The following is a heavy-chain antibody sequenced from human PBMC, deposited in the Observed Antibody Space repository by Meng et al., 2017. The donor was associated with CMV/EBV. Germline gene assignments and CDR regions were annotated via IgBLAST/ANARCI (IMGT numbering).Heavy chain of an antibody. CDR3: VSAGCSSTSCHKGDAFDI. CDR1: GYTFTSYY. V-gene: IGHV1-46*01. Sequence: ASVKVSCKASGYTFTSYYMHWVRQAPGQGLEWMGLINPSGGSTSYAQKFQGRVTMTRDTSTSTDYMELSSLRSEDTAVYYCVSAGCSSTSCHKGDAFDIWGQGTMVTVSS. D-gene: IGHD2-2*01. CDR2: INPSGGST. J-gene: IGHJ3*02.